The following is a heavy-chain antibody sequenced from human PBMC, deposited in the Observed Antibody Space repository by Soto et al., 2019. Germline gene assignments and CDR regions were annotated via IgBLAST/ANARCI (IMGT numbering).Heavy chain of an antibody. CDR3: AREWIAVAGSYYGMDV. CDR2: ISYDGSNK. D-gene: IGHD6-19*01. V-gene: IGHV3-30-3*01. Sequence: GGSLRLSCAASGFTFSSYAMHWVRQAPGKGLEWVAVISYDGSNKYYADSVKGRFTISRDNSKNALYLQMNSLRAEDTAVYYCAREWIAVAGSYYGMDVWGQGTTVTVSS. CDR1: GFTFSSYA. J-gene: IGHJ6*02.